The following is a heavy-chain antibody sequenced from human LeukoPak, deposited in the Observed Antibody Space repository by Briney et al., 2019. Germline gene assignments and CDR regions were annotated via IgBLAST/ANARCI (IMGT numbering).Heavy chain of an antibody. Sequence: GGSLRLSCAASGFTFSDYYMSWIRQAPGKGLEWVAVIWYDGSNKYYADSVKGRFTISRDNSKNTLYLQMNSLRAEDTAVYYCARAHPYCSSTSCYYFDYWGQGTLVTVSS. CDR1: GFTFSDYY. J-gene: IGHJ4*02. CDR2: IWYDGSNK. CDR3: ARAHPYCSSTSCYYFDY. V-gene: IGHV3-33*08. D-gene: IGHD2-2*01.